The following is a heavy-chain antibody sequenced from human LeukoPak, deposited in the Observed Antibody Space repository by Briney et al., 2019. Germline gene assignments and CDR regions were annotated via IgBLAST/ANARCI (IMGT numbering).Heavy chain of an antibody. CDR2: IWYDGSNK. Sequence: GGSLRLSCSASGFTFSSYGMHWVRQAPGKGLEWVAVIWYDGSNKNYADSVKGRFTISRDNSKNTLSLQMNSLRAEDTAVYYCAREMYAGWYFAFDIWGQGTMVTVSS. D-gene: IGHD6-19*01. CDR3: AREMYAGWYFAFDI. CDR1: GFTFSSYG. J-gene: IGHJ3*02. V-gene: IGHV3-33*01.